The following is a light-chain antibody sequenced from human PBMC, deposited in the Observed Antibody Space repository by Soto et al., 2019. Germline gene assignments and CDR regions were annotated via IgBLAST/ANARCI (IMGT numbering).Light chain of an antibody. CDR2: GAS. J-gene: IGKJ1*01. V-gene: IGKV3-20*01. CDR3: QLGG. Sequence: EIVLTQSPGTLSLSPGERATLSCRASQRITGTYLAWYQQKPGQAPRLLIYGASNRATGIPDRFSGGGSGTDFTLTSSRLEPEDFAVYYCQLGGFGQGTKVEIQ. CDR1: QRITGTY.